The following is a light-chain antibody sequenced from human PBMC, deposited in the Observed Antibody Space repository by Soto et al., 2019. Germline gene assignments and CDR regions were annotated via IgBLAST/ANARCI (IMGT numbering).Light chain of an antibody. J-gene: IGLJ3*02. CDR1: SGSVSTSYY. CDR2: XTN. CDR3: VLYMGSGIWV. V-gene: IGLV8-61*01. Sequence: QTVVTQEPSFSVSPGGTVTLTCXLSSGSVSTSYYPSWYQQTPGQAPRXLXXXTNTRSSGVPDRFSCSILGNKAALTITGAQADDESDYYCVLYMGSGIWVFGGGTKLTVL.